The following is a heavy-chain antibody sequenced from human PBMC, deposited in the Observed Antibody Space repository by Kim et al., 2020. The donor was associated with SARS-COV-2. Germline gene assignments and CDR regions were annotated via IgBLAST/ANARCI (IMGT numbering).Heavy chain of an antibody. V-gene: IGHV3-49*03. Sequence: GGSLRLSCTASGFTFGDYAMSWFRQAPGKGLEWVGFIRSKAYGGTTEYAASVKGRFTISRDDSKSIAYLQMNSLKTEDTAVYYCTRDYGDYGYYYGMDVWGQGTTVTVSS. D-gene: IGHD4-17*01. CDR3: TRDYGDYGYYYGMDV. CDR2: IRSKAYGGTT. J-gene: IGHJ6*02. CDR1: GFTFGDYA.